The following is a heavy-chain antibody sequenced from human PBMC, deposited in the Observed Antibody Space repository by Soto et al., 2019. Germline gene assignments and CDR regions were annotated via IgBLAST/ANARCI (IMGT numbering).Heavy chain of an antibody. CDR3: TKTTPRGVDY. J-gene: IGHJ4*02. CDR1: GFTFGDYA. D-gene: IGHD4-17*01. CDR2: IRSKAYGGTT. V-gene: IGHV3-49*03. Sequence: GGSLRLSCTASGFTFGDYAMSWFRQAPGKGLEWVGFIRSKAYGGTTEYAAPVKGRFTISRDDSKSIAYLQMNSLKTEDTAVYYCTKTTPRGVDYWGQGTLVTVSS.